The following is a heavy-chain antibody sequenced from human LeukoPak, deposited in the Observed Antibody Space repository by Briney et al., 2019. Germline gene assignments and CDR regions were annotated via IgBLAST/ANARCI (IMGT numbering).Heavy chain of an antibody. V-gene: IGHV3-23*01. CDR1: GFTFSAYG. CDR2: ITYSSGNT. Sequence: GGSQRLSCAASGFTFSAYGMSWFRQAPGKGLEWVSAITYSSGNTYYADSVKGRFTISRDNSKNTLYLQMNSLRAEDTALYYCAKDGTGCGGDCYSDYWGQGTLVTVSS. CDR3: AKDGTGCGGDCYSDY. D-gene: IGHD2-21*02. J-gene: IGHJ4*02.